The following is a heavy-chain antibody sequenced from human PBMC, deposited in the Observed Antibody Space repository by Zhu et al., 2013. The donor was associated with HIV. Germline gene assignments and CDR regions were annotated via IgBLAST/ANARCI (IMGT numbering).Heavy chain of an antibody. CDR3: ARDFKGGGSGSYFDS. V-gene: IGHV4-38-2*02. CDR2: IYHSGSA. CDR1: GYSISSAYF. D-gene: IGHD3-10*01. Sequence: QVQLQESGPGLVKPSETLSLTCTVSGYSISSAYFWGWIRQPPGKGLEWIGSIYHSGSAYYNPSLKSRVIISVDTSKSQFSLKLSSVTAADTAVYYCARDFKGGGSGSYFDSWGQGTLVTVSS. J-gene: IGHJ4*02.